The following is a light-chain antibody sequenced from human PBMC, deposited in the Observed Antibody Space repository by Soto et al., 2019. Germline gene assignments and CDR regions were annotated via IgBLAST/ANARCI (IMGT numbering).Light chain of an antibody. CDR1: QGVSSGY. J-gene: IGKJ1*01. CDR3: QQYNNWWT. V-gene: IGKV3-20*01. CDR2: RAS. Sequence: EVVLTQSPGTLSLSPGERATLACRASQGVSSGYLAWYQQKPGQAPRLLIYRASSRATGIPDRFSGSGSGRDFILTISRLEPEDFAVYYCQQYNNWWTFGQGTKVEIK.